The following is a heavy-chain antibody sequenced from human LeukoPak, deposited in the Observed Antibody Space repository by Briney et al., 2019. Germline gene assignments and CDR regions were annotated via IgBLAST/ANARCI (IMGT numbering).Heavy chain of an antibody. Sequence: GGSLRLSCAASGFTFSSYGMHWVRQAPGKGLEWVSSISSSSSYIYYADSVKGRFTISRDNAKNSLYLQMNSLRAEDTAVYYCARSYGDYVSYYYYYMDVWGKGTTVTVSS. CDR1: GFTFSSYG. J-gene: IGHJ6*03. V-gene: IGHV3-21*01. CDR3: ARSYGDYVSYYYYYMDV. CDR2: ISSSSSYI. D-gene: IGHD4-17*01.